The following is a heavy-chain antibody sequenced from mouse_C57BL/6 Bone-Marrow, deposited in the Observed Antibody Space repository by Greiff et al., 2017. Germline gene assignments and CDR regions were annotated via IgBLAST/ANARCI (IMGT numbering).Heavy chain of an antibody. Sequence: EVQLQQSGPELVKPGASVKISCKASGYTFTDYYMNWVKQSPGKSLEWIGDINPNNGGTSYNQKFKGKATLTVDKSSSTAYMELRSLTSEDSAVYYCARDRVLRFYAMDYWGQGTSVTVSS. J-gene: IGHJ4*01. CDR2: INPNNGGT. V-gene: IGHV1-26*01. CDR1: GYTFTDYY. D-gene: IGHD1-1*01. CDR3: ARDRVLRFYAMDY.